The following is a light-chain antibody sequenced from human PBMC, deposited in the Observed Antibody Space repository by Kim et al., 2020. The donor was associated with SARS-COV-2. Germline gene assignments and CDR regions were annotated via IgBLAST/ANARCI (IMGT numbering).Light chain of an antibody. CDR2: KAS. Sequence: DIQMTQSPSTLSASVGDRVTITCRASQIISTWLTWYQQKPGKAPKLLIYKASTLDSGVPSRFSGSGSGTEFTLTISSLQPDDFATYYCQQFNSYPWTFGQGTKVDIK. V-gene: IGKV1-5*03. J-gene: IGKJ1*01. CDR1: QIISTW. CDR3: QQFNSYPWT.